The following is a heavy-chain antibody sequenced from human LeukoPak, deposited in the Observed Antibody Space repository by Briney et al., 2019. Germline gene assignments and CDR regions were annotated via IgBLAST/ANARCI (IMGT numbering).Heavy chain of an antibody. V-gene: IGHV4-39*07. CDR1: GGSISSSSYY. CDR3: AREGPTADSGSYFLFYYYYMDV. CDR2: IYYSGST. J-gene: IGHJ6*03. Sequence: SQTLSLTCTVSGGSISSSSYYWGWIRQPPGKGLEWIGSIYYSGSTYYNPSLKSRVTISVDTSKNQFSLKLSSVTAADTAVYYCAREGPTADSGSYFLFYYYYMDVWGKGTTVTVSS. D-gene: IGHD1-26*01.